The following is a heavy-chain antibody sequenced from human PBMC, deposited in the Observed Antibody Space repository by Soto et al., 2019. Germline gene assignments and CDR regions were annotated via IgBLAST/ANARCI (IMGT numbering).Heavy chain of an antibody. Sequence: ASVKVSCKASGNTFTSYYMHWVRQAPGQGPEWMGLVNPSGGSTYYAQKFRGRVTMTRDTSTSTLYMELSSLRFDDTAVCYCACFITASGTHDAFDIWGQGTMVTVSS. V-gene: IGHV1-46*01. D-gene: IGHD6-25*01. CDR3: ACFITASGTHDAFDI. CDR1: GNTFTSYY. CDR2: VNPSGGST. J-gene: IGHJ3*02.